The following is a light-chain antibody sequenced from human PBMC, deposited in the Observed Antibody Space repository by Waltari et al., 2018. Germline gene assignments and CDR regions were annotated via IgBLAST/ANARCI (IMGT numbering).Light chain of an antibody. V-gene: IGKV2-30*02. J-gene: IGKJ1*01. CDR2: KVS. CDR3: MQGTYWPRT. CDR1: QGLVHSDGNTY. Sequence: DVVMTQSPLSLPVTLGQPASISCRSSQGLVHSDGNTYLNWFQQRPGQSPRRLIYKVSNRDLGVPDRFSGSGSGTDFTLKISRVEAEDVGVYFCMQGTYWPRTFGQGTKVEIK.